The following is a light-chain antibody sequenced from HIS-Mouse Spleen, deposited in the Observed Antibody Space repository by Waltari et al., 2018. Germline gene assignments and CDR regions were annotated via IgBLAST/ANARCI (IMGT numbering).Light chain of an antibody. J-gene: IGLJ3*02. Sequence: SYELTQPPSVSVSPGQTARITCSGDAFPNKFPYWYQQKPGQAPVLVIYKANERPSGIPERFSGSSSGTTVTLTISGVQAEDEADYYCQSADSSGTWVFGGGTKLTVL. CDR3: QSADSSGTWV. V-gene: IGLV3-25*03. CDR2: KAN. CDR1: AFPNKF.